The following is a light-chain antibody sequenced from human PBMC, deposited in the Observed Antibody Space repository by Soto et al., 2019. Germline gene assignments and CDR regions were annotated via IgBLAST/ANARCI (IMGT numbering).Light chain of an antibody. CDR3: SSYTSSTTVV. J-gene: IGLJ2*01. CDR2: EDN. Sequence: NFMLTQPHSVSESPGKTVTISCTGSSGSIASNYVQWFQQRPGSAPTTVIYEDNKRPSGVPDRFSGSIDSSSNSASLTISGLKTEDEADYYCSSYTSSTTVVFGGGTKLTVL. V-gene: IGLV6-57*02. CDR1: SGSIASNY.